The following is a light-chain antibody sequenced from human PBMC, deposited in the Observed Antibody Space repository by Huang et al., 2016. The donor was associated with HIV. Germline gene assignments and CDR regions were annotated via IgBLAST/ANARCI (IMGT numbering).Light chain of an antibody. Sequence: DIQMTQSSSTLSASVGDRVTIACRASQSISTWLAWYQQKPGRAPNLLIYEASTVESGVPSRFSGGCSGTDFTLTISSLQPDDFATYYCQQYIRFPWTFGQGTKVEV. CDR2: EAS. CDR1: QSISTW. V-gene: IGKV1-5*03. J-gene: IGKJ1*01. CDR3: QQYIRFPWT.